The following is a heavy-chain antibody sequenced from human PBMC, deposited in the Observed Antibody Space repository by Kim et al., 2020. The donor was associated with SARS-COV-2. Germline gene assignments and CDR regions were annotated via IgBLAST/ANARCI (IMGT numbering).Heavy chain of an antibody. CDR3: ARRGGSSSSSRYFDS. CDR1: GYLFTTYW. CDR2: IYPGDSDT. V-gene: IGHV5-51*01. Sequence: GESLKISCQASGYLFTTYWIAWVRQMPGKGLEWMGIIYPGDSDTRYSPSFQGQVTISVDESISTAYLQWSSLKASDNAMYYCARRGGSSSSSRYFDSWGQGTLVIVSS. D-gene: IGHD6-6*01. J-gene: IGHJ4*02.